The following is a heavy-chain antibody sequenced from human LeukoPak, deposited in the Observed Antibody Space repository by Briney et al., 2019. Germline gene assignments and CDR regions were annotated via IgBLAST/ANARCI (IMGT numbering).Heavy chain of an antibody. Sequence: WVRQAPGKGLEWVGSIYYSGSTYYNPSLKSRVTISVHTSKNQFSLKLSSVTAADTAVYYCARHPRYSSGRMSWFDPWGQGTLVTVSS. J-gene: IGHJ5*02. CDR3: ARHPRYSSGRMSWFDP. CDR2: IYYSGST. D-gene: IGHD6-19*01. V-gene: IGHV4-39*01.